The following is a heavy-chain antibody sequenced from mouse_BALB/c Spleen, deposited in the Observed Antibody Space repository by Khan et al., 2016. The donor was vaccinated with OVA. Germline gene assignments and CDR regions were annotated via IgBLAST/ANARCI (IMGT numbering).Heavy chain of an antibody. CDR1: GYTFTNYW. CDR2: IDPTTGYT. CDR3: TRHGRTYTGFGY. J-gene: IGHJ3*01. V-gene: IGHV1-7*01. Sequence: QVQLQQSGAELAKPGASVKMSCKASGYTFTNYWMHWVKQRPGQGLEWIGYIDPTTGYTEYNQKFKDKATLTADKSSSTAYMQLSSLPSEDSAVYYCTRHGRTYTGFGYWGQGTLGTVSA. D-gene: IGHD1-1*01.